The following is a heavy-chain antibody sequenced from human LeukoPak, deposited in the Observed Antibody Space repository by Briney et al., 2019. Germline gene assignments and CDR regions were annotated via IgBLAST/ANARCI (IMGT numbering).Heavy chain of an antibody. CDR3: ARGSPAPSSSSWFSPQNWFDP. Sequence: SQTLSLTCTVSGSSISSGGYYWSWIRQHPGKGLEWIGYIYYSGSTYYNPSLKSRVTISVDTSKNQFSLKLSSVTAADTAVYYCARGSPAPSSSSWFSPQNWFDPWGQGTLVTVSS. V-gene: IGHV4-31*03. J-gene: IGHJ5*02. D-gene: IGHD6-13*01. CDR1: GSSISSGGYY. CDR2: IYYSGST.